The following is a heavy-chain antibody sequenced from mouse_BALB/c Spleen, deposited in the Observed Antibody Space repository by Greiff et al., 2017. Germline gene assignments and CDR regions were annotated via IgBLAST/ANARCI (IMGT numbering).Heavy chain of an antibody. J-gene: IGHJ2*01. D-gene: IGHD1-1*01. CDR2: IYPGSGST. CDR1: GYTFTSYW. Sequence: LQQPGSELVRPGASVKLSCKASGYTFTSYWMHWVKQRPGQGLEWIGNIYPGSGSTNYDEKFKSKATLTVDTSSSTAYMQLSSLTSEDSAVYYCTRGGNYYGSRGNVDYWGQGTTLTVSA. V-gene: IGHV1S22*01. CDR3: TRGGNYYGSRGNVDY.